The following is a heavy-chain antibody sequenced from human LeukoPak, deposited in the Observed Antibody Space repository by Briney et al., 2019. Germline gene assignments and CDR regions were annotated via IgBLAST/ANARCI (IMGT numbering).Heavy chain of an antibody. Sequence: SETLSLTCAVYGGSFSGYYWSWIRQPPGKGLEWVGVINHGGSTNYNPSLKSRVTISVDTSKNQFSLKLSAVTAADTAVYYCARGRSRGWYNNYFDYWGQGTLVNVSS. CDR1: GGSFSGYY. D-gene: IGHD6-19*01. CDR2: INHGGST. V-gene: IGHV4-34*01. CDR3: ARGRSRGWYNNYFDY. J-gene: IGHJ4*02.